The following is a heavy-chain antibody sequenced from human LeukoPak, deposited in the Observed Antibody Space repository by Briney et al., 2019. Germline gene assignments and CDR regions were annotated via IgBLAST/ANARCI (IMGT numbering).Heavy chain of an antibody. V-gene: IGHV4-59*01. CDR3: ARERRAEAAFDI. J-gene: IGHJ3*02. Sequence: PSETLSLTCTVSGGSISSYYWSWIRQPPGKGLEWIGYIYYSGSTNYNPSLKSRVTISVDTSKNQFSLKLSSVTAADTAVYYCARERRAEAAFDIWGQGTMVTVSS. D-gene: IGHD1-26*01. CDR1: GGSISSYY. CDR2: IYYSGST.